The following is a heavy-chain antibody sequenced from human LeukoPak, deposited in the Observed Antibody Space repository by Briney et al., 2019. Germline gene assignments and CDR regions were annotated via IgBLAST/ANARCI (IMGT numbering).Heavy chain of an antibody. CDR1: GGSVSSGSYY. J-gene: IGHJ3*02. D-gene: IGHD2-2*03. V-gene: IGHV4-61*01. Sequence: PSETLSLTCTVSGGSVSSGSYYWSWIRQPPGKGLERIGYIYYSGSTNYNPSLKSRVTISVDTSKNQFSLKLSSVTAADTAVYYCARDRSSSGYCSSTSCYDDAFDIWGQGTMVTVSS. CDR2: IYYSGST. CDR3: ARDRSSSGYCSSTSCYDDAFDI.